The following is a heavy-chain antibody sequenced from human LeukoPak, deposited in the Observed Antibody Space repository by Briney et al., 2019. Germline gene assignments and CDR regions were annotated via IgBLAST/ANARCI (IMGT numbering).Heavy chain of an antibody. V-gene: IGHV4-59*08. CDR1: GGSISSYY. Sequence: SETLSLTCTVSGGSISSYYWSWIRQPPGKGLEWIGYIYYSGSTNYNPSLKSRVTISVDTSKNQFSLKLSSVTAADTAVYYCARLYYYDSSGYTAPRLDYWSQGTLVTVSS. J-gene: IGHJ4*02. CDR2: IYYSGST. D-gene: IGHD3-22*01. CDR3: ARLYYYDSSGYTAPRLDY.